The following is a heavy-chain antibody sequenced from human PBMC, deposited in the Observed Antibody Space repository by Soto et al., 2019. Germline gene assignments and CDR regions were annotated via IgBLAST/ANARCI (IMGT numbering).Heavy chain of an antibody. J-gene: IGHJ4*02. CDR2: ISGSGSST. D-gene: IGHD7-27*01. V-gene: IGHV3-23*01. CDR3: AKAWGIDY. Sequence: RGSLRLSCAASGFTFSSYTMSWVRQAPGKGLEWVSTISGSGSSTYSADSVKGRFTISRDNSKNTLYLQMNSLRVEDTAIYYCAKAWGIDYWGQGTLVTVSS. CDR1: GFTFSSYT.